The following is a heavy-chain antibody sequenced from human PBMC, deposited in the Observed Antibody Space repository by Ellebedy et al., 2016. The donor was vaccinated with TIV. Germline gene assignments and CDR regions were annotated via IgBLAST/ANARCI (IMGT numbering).Heavy chain of an antibody. CDR3: ARGGPNPVPFDY. CDR2: ISGSGGST. V-gene: IGHV3-23*01. D-gene: IGHD2-2*01. CDR1: GFTFSSYS. Sequence: GGSLRLSCAASGFTFSSYSMNWVRQAPGKGLEWVSAISGSGGSTYYANSVKGRFTIPRDNSKNALYLQMNSLRAEDTAVNYCARGGPNPVPFDYWGQGTLVTVSS. J-gene: IGHJ4*02.